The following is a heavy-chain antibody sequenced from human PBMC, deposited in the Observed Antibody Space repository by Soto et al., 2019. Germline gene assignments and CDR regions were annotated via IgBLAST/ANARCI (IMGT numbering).Heavy chain of an antibody. CDR2: IIPIPGTA. Sequence: QVQLVQSGAEVKKPGSSVKVSCKASGGNFGSYAISWVRQAPGQGLEWMGGIIPIPGTANYAQKFQGRVTIAADESTSTAYMELSSLRSEDTAVDYCARSQGSSTSLEIYYYYYYGMDVWGQGTTVTVSS. J-gene: IGHJ6*02. CDR3: ARSQGSSTSLEIYYYYYYGMDV. D-gene: IGHD2-2*01. V-gene: IGHV1-69*01. CDR1: GGNFGSYA.